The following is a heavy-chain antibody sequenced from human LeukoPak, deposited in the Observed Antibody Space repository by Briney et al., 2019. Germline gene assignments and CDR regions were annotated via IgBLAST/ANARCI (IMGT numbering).Heavy chain of an antibody. CDR1: GGSISSGDYY. D-gene: IGHD3-22*01. V-gene: IGHV4-30-4*08. Sequence: SQTLSLTCTVSGGSISSGDYYWSWIRQPPGKGLEWIGYIYYSGSTYYNPSLKSRVTISVDTSKNQFSLKLSSVTAADTAVYYCARDGDYYDSSGYYHDAFDIWGQGTMVTVSS. CDR3: ARDGDYYDSSGYYHDAFDI. J-gene: IGHJ3*02. CDR2: IYYSGST.